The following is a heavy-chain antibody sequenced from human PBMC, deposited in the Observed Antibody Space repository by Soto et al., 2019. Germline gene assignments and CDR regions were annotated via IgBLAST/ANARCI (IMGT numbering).Heavy chain of an antibody. J-gene: IGHJ6*02. CDR3: ATDRGYSSSWSDYYYGMDV. CDR1: GYTFTSYG. Sequence: ASVKVSCKASGYTFTSYGISWVRQAPGQGLEWMGWISAYNGNTNYAQKLQGRVTMTTDTSTSTAYMELRSLRSDDTAVYYCATDRGYSSSWSDYYYGMDVWGQGTTVTVSS. V-gene: IGHV1-18*01. CDR2: ISAYNGNT. D-gene: IGHD6-13*01.